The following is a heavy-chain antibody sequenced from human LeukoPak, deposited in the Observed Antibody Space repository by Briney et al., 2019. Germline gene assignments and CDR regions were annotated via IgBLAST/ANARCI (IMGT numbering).Heavy chain of an antibody. J-gene: IGHJ4*02. V-gene: IGHV3-11*01. CDR3: ARKFYDILTGYYNFDY. D-gene: IGHD3-9*01. CDR2: ISSSGITT. Sequence: PGGSLRLSCAASGFTFSDYYMSWIRQAPGKGLEWVSYISSSGITTYYADSVKGRFTISRDNAKNSLYLQMNSLTVEDTAVYYCARKFYDILTGYYNFDYWGQGTLVTVYS. CDR1: GFTFSDYY.